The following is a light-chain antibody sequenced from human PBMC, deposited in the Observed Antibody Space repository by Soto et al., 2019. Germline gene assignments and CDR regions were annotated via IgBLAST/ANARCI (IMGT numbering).Light chain of an antibody. V-gene: IGKV1-5*03. J-gene: IGKJ1*01. CDR3: QHYTDYSWT. Sequence: DIHMTQSPSTLSASVGDRVTITCRASQSISIWLAWYQQKPGRAPNLLIYGTSSSESGVPSRFSGSGSGTEFTLTISSLQPDDFATYYCQHYTDYSWTFGQGTKVEIK. CDR1: QSISIW. CDR2: GTS.